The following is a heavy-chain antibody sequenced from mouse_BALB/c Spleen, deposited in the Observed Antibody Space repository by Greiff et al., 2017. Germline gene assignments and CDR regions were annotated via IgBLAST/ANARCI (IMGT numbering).Heavy chain of an antibody. Sequence: EVQLQESGPSLVKPSQTLSLTCSVTGYSFTSGYWNWIRKFPGNKLEYMGYISYSGSTYYNTTLNSRISITRDTSKNQYYLQLNSVTTEDTATYYCATYDDDDESWFAYWGQGTLVTVSA. CDR1: GYSFTSGY. D-gene: IGHD2-4*01. J-gene: IGHJ3*01. CDR3: ATYDDDDESWFAY. CDR2: ISYSGST. V-gene: IGHV3-8*02.